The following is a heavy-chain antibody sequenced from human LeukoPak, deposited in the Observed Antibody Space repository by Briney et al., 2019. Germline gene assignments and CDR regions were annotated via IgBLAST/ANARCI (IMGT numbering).Heavy chain of an antibody. CDR3: ARDAEYYYDSSGYLSYFDY. Sequence: ASVKVSCKASGYTFTSYYMHWVRQAPGQGLEWMGIINPSGGSTSYAQKFQGRVTMTRDTSTSTVYMELSSLRSEDTAVYYCARDAEYYYDSSGYLSYFDYWGQGTLVTVSS. D-gene: IGHD3-22*01. CDR1: GYTFTSYY. CDR2: INPSGGST. V-gene: IGHV1-46*01. J-gene: IGHJ4*02.